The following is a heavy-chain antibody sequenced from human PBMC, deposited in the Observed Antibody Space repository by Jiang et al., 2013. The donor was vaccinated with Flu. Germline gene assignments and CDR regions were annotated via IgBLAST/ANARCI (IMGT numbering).Heavy chain of an antibody. D-gene: IGHD2-15*01. J-gene: IGHJ5*02. V-gene: IGHV1-46*01. Sequence: SGAEVKKPGASVKISCKASGYTFTDYFLHWVRQAPGQGLEWMGIIDPSRGGTTYAQKFQGRVVMTRDTSTNTVYMELSSLTVEDAAVYYCARGRGHCGGGSCYSSGWFDPWGQGTLITVS. CDR2: IDPSRGGT. CDR1: GYTFTDYF. CDR3: ARGRGHCGGGSCYSSGWFDP.